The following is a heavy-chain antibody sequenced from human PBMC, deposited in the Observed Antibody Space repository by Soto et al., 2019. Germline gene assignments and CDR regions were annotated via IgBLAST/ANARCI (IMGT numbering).Heavy chain of an antibody. CDR3: ARDPKTSGGQHWAFNYFDS. V-gene: IGHV3-23*01. CDR2: ISGSGGST. CDR1: GFTFSRYA. D-gene: IGHD7-27*01. J-gene: IGHJ4*02. Sequence: EVQLLESGGDSVQPGGSLRLSCAASGFTFSRYALSWVRQAPGKGLEWVSAISGSGGSTYYYADSVKGRFTISRDNSKNTLYLQMNSLRAEDTAVYYCARDPKTSGGQHWAFNYFDSWGQGTLVTVSS.